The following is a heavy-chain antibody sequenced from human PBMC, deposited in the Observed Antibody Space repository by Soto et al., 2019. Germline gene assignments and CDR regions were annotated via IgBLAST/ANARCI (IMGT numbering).Heavy chain of an antibody. CDR1: GYTLTELS. CDR2: FDPEDGET. D-gene: IGHD3-16*02. J-gene: IGHJ5*02. V-gene: IGHV1-24*01. Sequence: ASVKVSCKVSGYTLTELSMHWVRQAPGKGLEWMGGFDPEDGETIYAQKFQGRVTMTEDTSTDTAYMELRSLRSDDTAVYYCARVWGSYQAPSGGAGFDPWGQGTLVTVSS. CDR3: ARVWGSYQAPSGGAGFDP.